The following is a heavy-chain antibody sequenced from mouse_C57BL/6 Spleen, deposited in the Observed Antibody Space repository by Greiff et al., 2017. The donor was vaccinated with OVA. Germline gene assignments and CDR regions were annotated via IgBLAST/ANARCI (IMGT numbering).Heavy chain of an antibody. Sequence: QVQLKESGPELVKPGASVKISCKASGYAFSSSWMNWVKQRPGKGLEWIGRIYPGDGDTNYNGKFKGTATLTADTSSSTAYMQLSSLTSEDSAVYFCARQDDALFADWGQGTLVTVSA. J-gene: IGHJ3*01. CDR3: ARQDDALFAD. CDR2: IYPGDGDT. CDR1: GYAFSSSW. D-gene: IGHD2-12*01. V-gene: IGHV1-82*01.